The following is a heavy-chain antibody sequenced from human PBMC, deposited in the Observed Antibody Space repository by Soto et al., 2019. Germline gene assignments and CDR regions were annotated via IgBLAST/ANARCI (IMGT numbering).Heavy chain of an antibody. J-gene: IGHJ6*02. D-gene: IGHD2-8*01. CDR2: ISGSGGST. CDR3: AKQGYCTNGVCYNPYGMDV. V-gene: IGHV3-23*01. CDR1: GFTFSSYA. Sequence: EVQLLESGGGLVQPGGSLRLSCAASGFTFSSYAMSWVRQAPGQGLEWVSAISGSGGSTYYADSVKGRFTISRDNSKNTLYLQMNSLRAEDTAVYYCAKQGYCTNGVCYNPYGMDVWGQGTTVTVSS.